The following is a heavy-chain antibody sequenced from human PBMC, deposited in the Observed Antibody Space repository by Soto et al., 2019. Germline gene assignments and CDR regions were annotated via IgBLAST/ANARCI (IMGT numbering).Heavy chain of an antibody. D-gene: IGHD3-10*01. J-gene: IGHJ3*02. V-gene: IGHV5-51*03. CDR1: GYTYPSYW. CDR3: ARRILLWSVRDAFDI. Sequence: EVQLVQSGAEVKKPGESLKISCKGFGYTYPSYWIGWLRQMPGKGLEWMGIIYPEDSDTRYSPSFQGQVTISADKSIRTAYLQWSSLKASNTAMYYCARRILLWSVRDAFDIWGQGTMVTVSS. CDR2: IYPEDSDT.